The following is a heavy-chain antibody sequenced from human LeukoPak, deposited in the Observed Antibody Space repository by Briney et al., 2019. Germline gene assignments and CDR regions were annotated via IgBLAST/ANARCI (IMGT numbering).Heavy chain of an antibody. CDR3: ATSYCSSTSCYMEATFDY. CDR1: GYTLTELS. J-gene: IGHJ4*02. Sequence: ASVKVSCKVSGYTLTELSMHWVRQAPGKGLEWMGGFDPEDGETIYAQKFQGRVTMTEDTSTDTAYMELSSLRSEDTAVYYCATSYCSSTSCYMEATFDYWGRGTLVTVSS. CDR2: FDPEDGET. D-gene: IGHD2-2*01. V-gene: IGHV1-24*01.